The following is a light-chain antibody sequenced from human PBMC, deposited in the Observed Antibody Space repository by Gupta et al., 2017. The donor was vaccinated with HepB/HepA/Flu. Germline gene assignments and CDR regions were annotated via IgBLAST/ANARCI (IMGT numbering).Light chain of an antibody. J-gene: IGLJ1*01. V-gene: IGLV1-51*01. Sequence: QSVLTQPPSVSAAPGQEVTISCSGISSNTGNAYVSWYQQLPGTAPKLVIYDNDKRPSGIPDRFSGSKSGTSATLAITGLQTGDEADYYCGTWDNGLTPGWVFGTGTRLTVL. CDR1: SSNTGNAY. CDR3: GTWDNGLTPGWV. CDR2: DND.